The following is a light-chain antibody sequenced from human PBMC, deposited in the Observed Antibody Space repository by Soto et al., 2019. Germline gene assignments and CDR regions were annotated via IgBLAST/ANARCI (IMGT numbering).Light chain of an antibody. V-gene: IGLV2-23*02. CDR2: EVS. Sequence: QSALTQPASVSGSPGQSITISCTGTSSDVGSYNLVSWYQHHPGKAPKLMIFEVSKRPSGVSNRFSGSKSGNTASLTISGLQAEDEAKYYCCSYAGTYVFGTGTKLTVL. CDR3: CSYAGTYV. CDR1: SSDVGSYNL. J-gene: IGLJ1*01.